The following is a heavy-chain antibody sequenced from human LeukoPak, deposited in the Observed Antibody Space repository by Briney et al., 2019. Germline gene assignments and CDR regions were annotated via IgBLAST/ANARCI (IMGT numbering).Heavy chain of an antibody. J-gene: IGHJ4*02. CDR1: GGSISSYY. CDR3: ARQIAWGVGRFDY. V-gene: IGHV4-59*08. Sequence: KPSETLSLTCTVSGGSISSYYWSWIRQPPGKGLEWIGYMYYSGSTNYNPSLKSRATISMDTSKNQFSLKLNSVTAADTAVYYCARQIAWGVGRFDYWGQGTLATVSA. CDR2: MYYSGST. D-gene: IGHD3-10*01.